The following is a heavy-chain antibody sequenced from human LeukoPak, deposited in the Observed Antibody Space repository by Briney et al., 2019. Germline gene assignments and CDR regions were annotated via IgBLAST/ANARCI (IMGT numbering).Heavy chain of an antibody. D-gene: IGHD1-26*01. CDR2: ISSTSNYI. V-gene: IGHV3-21*01. J-gene: IGHJ3*02. CDR3: ARGGIITSYAFEI. Sequence: PGGSLRLSCEASGFTFSTYGMIWVRQAPGKGLEWVSCISSTSNYIFYADSVRGRFTISRDNAKNSLYLQMDSLRAEDTAVYYCARGGIITSYAFEIWGQGAMVTVSS. CDR1: GFTFSTYG.